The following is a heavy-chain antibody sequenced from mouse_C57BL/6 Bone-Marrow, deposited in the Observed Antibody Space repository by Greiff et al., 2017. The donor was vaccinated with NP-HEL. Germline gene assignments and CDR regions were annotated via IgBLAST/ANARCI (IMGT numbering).Heavy chain of an antibody. CDR1: GFSLTSYG. CDR2: IWSGGST. D-gene: IGHD1-1*01. Sequence: VQLQQSGPGLVQPSQSLSITCTVSGFSLTSYGVHWVRQSPGKGLEWLGVIWSGGSTDYNAAFISRLSISKDNSKSQVFFKVNSLQADDTAIYYCARGSAYWGQGTLVTVSA. CDR3: ARGSAY. J-gene: IGHJ3*01. V-gene: IGHV2-2*01.